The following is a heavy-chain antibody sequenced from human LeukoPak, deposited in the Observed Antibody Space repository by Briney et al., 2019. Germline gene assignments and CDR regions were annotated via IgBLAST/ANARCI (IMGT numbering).Heavy chain of an antibody. J-gene: IGHJ3*02. Sequence: PGGSLRLSCAASGFTFTSYTMNWVRQAPGKGLEWVSDISSSGSYIDYADSVKGRFTISRDNAKNSLFLQMNSLRAEDTAVYYCARSLIADGAFDIWGQGTMFTVSS. V-gene: IGHV3-21*01. D-gene: IGHD2-21*01. CDR2: ISSSGSYI. CDR3: ARSLIADGAFDI. CDR1: GFTFTSYT.